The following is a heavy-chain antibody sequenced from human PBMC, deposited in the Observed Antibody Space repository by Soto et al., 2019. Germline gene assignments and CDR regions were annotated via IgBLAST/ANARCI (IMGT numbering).Heavy chain of an antibody. D-gene: IGHD3-10*01. CDR2: INHSGST. V-gene: IGHV4-34*01. Sequence: SETLSLTCAVYGGSFSGYYWSWIRQPPGKGLEWIGEINHSGSTNYNPSLKSRVTISVDTSKNQFSLKLSSVTAADTAVYYCAIGPRIYGSGSYSNSNWFDPWGQGTLVTVSS. CDR3: AIGPRIYGSGSYSNSNWFDP. J-gene: IGHJ5*02. CDR1: GGSFSGYY.